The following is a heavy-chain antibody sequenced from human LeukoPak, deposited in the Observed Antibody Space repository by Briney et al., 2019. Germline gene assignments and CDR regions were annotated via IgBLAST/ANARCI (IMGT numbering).Heavy chain of an antibody. V-gene: IGHV4-61*02. J-gene: IGHJ6*03. CDR2: IYTSGST. D-gene: IGHD2-2*01. CDR1: GGSISSGSYY. Sequence: SQTLSLTCTVSGGSISSGSYYWSWIRQPAGKGLEWIGRIYTSGSTNHNPSLKSRVTISVDTSKNQFSLKLSSVTAADAALYYCARDSLLPSAMGYYYMDVWGKGTTVTVSS. CDR3: ARDSLLPSAMGYYYMDV.